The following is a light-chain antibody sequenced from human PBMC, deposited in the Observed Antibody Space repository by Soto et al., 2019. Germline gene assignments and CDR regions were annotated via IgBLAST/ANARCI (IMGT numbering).Light chain of an antibody. V-gene: IGKV3-11*01. CDR2: DAS. Sequence: EIVLTQSPETMALSPWETATISCRASQSVSSYLAWYQQKPGQAPRLLIYDASNRATGIPARFSGSGSGTDFTLTISSLEPEDFAVYYCQQRSNWPPITFGQGTRLEIK. J-gene: IGKJ5*01. CDR1: QSVSSY. CDR3: QQRSNWPPIT.